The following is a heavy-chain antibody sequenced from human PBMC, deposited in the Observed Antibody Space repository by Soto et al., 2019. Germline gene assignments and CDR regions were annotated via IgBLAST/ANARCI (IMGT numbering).Heavy chain of an antibody. Sequence: ASVKVSCKASGYTFTSYDINWVRQATGQGLEWMGWMNPNSGNTGYAQKFQVRVTMTRNTSISTAYMELSRLRSEDTGVYCCARSRPNDILTGLDYWGQGTLVTVSS. CDR2: MNPNSGNT. V-gene: IGHV1-8*02. D-gene: IGHD3-9*01. J-gene: IGHJ4*02. CDR1: GYTFTSYD. CDR3: ARSRPNDILTGLDY.